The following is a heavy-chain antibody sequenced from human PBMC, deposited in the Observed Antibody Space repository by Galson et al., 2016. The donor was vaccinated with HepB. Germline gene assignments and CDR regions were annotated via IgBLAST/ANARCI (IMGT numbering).Heavy chain of an antibody. D-gene: IGHD3-16*01. CDR1: GFTVSSNY. CDR2: VYSDGST. V-gene: IGHV3-53*01. J-gene: IGHJ6*03. CDR3: AKNKATARVWGHYYYYMDV. Sequence: SLRLSCAASGFTVSSNYLSWVRQAPGKGLEWVSIVYSDGSTYYSDSVRGRFTISRDNSNNIVYLHMNSLRAEDTAVYFCAKNKATARVWGHYYYYMDVWGKGTTVTVSS.